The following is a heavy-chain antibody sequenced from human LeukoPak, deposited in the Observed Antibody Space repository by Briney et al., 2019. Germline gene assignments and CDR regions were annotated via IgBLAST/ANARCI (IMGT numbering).Heavy chain of an antibody. CDR1: GYTFTSYD. CDR3: AREGIAARSNWFDP. Sequence: ASVKVSCKASGYTFTSYDINWVRQATGQGLEWMGWMNPNSGNTGYAQKFQGRVTMTRSTSISTAYMELSSLRSEDTAVYYCAREGIAARSNWFDPWGQGTLVTVSS. J-gene: IGHJ5*02. V-gene: IGHV1-8*01. CDR2: MNPNSGNT. D-gene: IGHD6-6*01.